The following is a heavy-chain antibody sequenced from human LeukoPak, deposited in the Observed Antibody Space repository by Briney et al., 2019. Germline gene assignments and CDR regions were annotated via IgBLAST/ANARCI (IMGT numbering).Heavy chain of an antibody. CDR2: IKSNSGGT. V-gene: IGHV1-2*02. CDR1: GYTFTGYY. D-gene: IGHD2-21*02. Sequence: ASVKVSCKASGYTFTGYYIHWVRRAPGQGLEWMGWIKSNSGGTNYPQKFQGRVTMTRDTSISTAYMELSRLRSDDTAVYYCARGKVNGDDFDYWGQGTLVTVSS. CDR3: ARGKVNGDDFDY. J-gene: IGHJ4*02.